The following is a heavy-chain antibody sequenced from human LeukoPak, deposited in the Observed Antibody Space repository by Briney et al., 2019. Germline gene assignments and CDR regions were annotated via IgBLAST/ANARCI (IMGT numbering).Heavy chain of an antibody. J-gene: IGHJ4*02. D-gene: IGHD3-10*01. CDR1: GFTLDDYG. CDR2: IDWNSGAI. Sequence: GRSLRLSCAASGFTLDDYGIHWVRQAPGKGLEWVSGIDWNSGAIGYADSVKGRFTISRDNAKNSLYLQMNSLRAEDTALYYCVKDRAANLYGSGAFEYWGQGTLVTVSS. V-gene: IGHV3-9*01. CDR3: VKDRAANLYGSGAFEY.